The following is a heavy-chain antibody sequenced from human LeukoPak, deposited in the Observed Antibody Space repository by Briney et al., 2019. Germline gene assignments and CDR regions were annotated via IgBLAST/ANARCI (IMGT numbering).Heavy chain of an antibody. D-gene: IGHD5-18*01. CDR2: ISGNGGST. Sequence: GGSVRLSCAASGFTFSSYGMNWVRQAPGKGLEWVSGISGNGGSTYYADPVKGRFTISRDNSKNTLYLQMSSLRAEDTAVYYCAKNRIQFWFPDYWGQGTMVTVSS. CDR1: GFTFSSYG. CDR3: AKNRIQFWFPDY. J-gene: IGHJ4*02. V-gene: IGHV3-23*01.